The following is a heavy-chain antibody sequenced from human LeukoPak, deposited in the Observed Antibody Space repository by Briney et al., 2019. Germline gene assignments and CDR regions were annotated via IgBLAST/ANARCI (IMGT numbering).Heavy chain of an antibody. CDR2: IYPGNSDT. Sequence: GESLKISCKGAGYSFTSYWIGWVRRMPGKGLEGMGVIYPGNSDTRYSPSFQGQVTISADKSITTAYLQWSSLKASDTAMYYCARLTSKVGATLDYWGQGTLVTVSS. D-gene: IGHD1-26*01. V-gene: IGHV5-51*01. CDR1: GYSFTSYW. CDR3: ARLTSKVGATLDY. J-gene: IGHJ4*02.